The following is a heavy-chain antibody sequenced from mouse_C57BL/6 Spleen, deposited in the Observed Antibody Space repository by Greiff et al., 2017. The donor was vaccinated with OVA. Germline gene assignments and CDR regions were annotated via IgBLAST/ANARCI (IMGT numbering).Heavy chain of an antibody. Sequence: VQLKQSGPELVKPGASVKISCKASGYSFTDYNMNWVKQSNGKSLEWIGVINPNYGTTSYNQKFKGKATLTVDQSSSTAYMQLNSLTSEDSAVYYCARVGDYYGDYGGYFDVWGTGTTVTVSA. D-gene: IGHD2-13*01. J-gene: IGHJ1*03. CDR2: INPNYGTT. V-gene: IGHV1-39*01. CDR3: ARVGDYYGDYGGYFDV. CDR1: GYSFTDYN.